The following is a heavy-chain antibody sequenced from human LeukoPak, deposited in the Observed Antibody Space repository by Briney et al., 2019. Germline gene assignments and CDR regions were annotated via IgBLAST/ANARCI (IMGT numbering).Heavy chain of an antibody. CDR2: IYYSGST. D-gene: IGHD1-26*01. V-gene: IGHV4-39*01. J-gene: IGHJ3*02. Sequence: SETLSLTCTVSGGSISSSSYYWGWIRQPPGKGLEWIGSIYYSGSTYYNPSLKSRVTISVDTSKNQFSLKLSSVTAADTAVYYCARAPPAIVGATIKGGAFDIWGQGTMVTVSS. CDR3: ARAPPAIVGATIKGGAFDI. CDR1: GGSISSSSYY.